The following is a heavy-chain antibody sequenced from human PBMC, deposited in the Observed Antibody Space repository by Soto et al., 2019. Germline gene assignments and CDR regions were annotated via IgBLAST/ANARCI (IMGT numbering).Heavy chain of an antibody. Sequence: PGGSLRLSCAASGFPFSDYYMSWIRQAPGKGLEWVSHITNSGSTKYYADSAKGRFTISRDNAKNSLFLQMNSPRAEDTAVYYCARTLAARFDYWGQGTPVTVSS. V-gene: IGHV3-11*01. CDR2: ITNSGSTK. D-gene: IGHD6-6*01. CDR1: GFPFSDYY. CDR3: ARTLAARFDY. J-gene: IGHJ4*02.